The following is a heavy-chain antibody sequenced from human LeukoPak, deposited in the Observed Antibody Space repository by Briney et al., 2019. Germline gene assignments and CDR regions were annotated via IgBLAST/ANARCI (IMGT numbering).Heavy chain of an antibody. CDR2: IYYRGNT. CDR3: ADRSGYLGDHVFDS. Sequence: RASETLSLTCSVSRASFNGSDYCWGWVRQPPGKGLEWIGTIYYRGNTYYNPSLTSRVTISADTSKMQFSLKLTSATAADTAVYYCADRSGYLGDHVFDSWGRGTVVTVSS. D-gene: IGHD3-22*01. V-gene: IGHV4-39*01. CDR1: RASFNGSDYC. J-gene: IGHJ3*02.